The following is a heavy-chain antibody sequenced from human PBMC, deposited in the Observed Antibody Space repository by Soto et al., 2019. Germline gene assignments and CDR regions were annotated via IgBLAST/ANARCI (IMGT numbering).Heavy chain of an antibody. CDR3: ARELMTTVTFFDY. V-gene: IGHV3-72*01. D-gene: IGHD4-17*01. Sequence: EVQLVESGGGLVQPGGSLRLSCVASGFTFSDHYMDWLRQAPGKGLEWVGRTRNKANGYTTEYAASVKGRFTISRDDSKNSLSLQMNSLKTEDTAVYYCARELMTTVTFFDYWGQGTLVTVSS. CDR2: TRNKANGYTT. J-gene: IGHJ4*02. CDR1: GFTFSDHY.